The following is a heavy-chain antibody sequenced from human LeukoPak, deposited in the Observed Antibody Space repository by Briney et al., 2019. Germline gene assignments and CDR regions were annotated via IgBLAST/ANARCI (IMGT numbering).Heavy chain of an antibody. CDR3: ARVYSGSPTDY. CDR2: ISSSSSNI. D-gene: IGHD1-26*01. Sequence: PGGSLRLSCAASGFTFSTYSMNWVRQAPGKGLEWVSFISSSSSNIYYADSVKGRFSISRDNAKNSLYLQMNSLRVEDTAVYYCARVYSGSPTDYWGQGTLVTVSS. J-gene: IGHJ4*02. CDR1: GFTFSTYS. V-gene: IGHV3-21*01.